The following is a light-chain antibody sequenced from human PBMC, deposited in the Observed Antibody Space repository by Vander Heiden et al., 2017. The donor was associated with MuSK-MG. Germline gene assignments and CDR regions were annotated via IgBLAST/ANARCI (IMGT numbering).Light chain of an antibody. CDR3: QQYNSYPLT. CDR2: DAS. CDR1: QSISSR. V-gene: IGKV1-5*01. J-gene: IGKJ4*01. Sequence: DMQMTQSPSTLSASVGDRVTITCRASQSISSRLAWYQQKPGKAPKLLIYDASSLESGVPSRFSGSGSGTEFTLTINSLQPDDFAIYYCQQYNSYPLTFGGGTKVXIK.